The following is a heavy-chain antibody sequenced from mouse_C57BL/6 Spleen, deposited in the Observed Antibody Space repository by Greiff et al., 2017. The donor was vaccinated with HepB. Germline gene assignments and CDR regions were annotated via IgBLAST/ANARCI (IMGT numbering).Heavy chain of an antibody. CDR1: GYTFTSYW. CDR2: IHPNSGST. D-gene: IGHD2-3*01. CDR3: AIYDSDY. Sequence: QVQLKQSGAELVKPGASVKLYCKASGYTFTSYWMHWVKQRPGQGLEWIGMIHPNSGSTNYNEKFKSKATLTVDKSSSTAYMQLSSRTSEDSAVYYCAIYDSDYWGQGTTLTVSS. J-gene: IGHJ2*01. V-gene: IGHV1-64*01.